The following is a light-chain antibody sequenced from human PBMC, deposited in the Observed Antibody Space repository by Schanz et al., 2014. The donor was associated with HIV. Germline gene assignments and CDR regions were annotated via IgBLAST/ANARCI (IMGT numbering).Light chain of an antibody. V-gene: IGKV1-5*03. J-gene: IGKJ2*01. Sequence: DIQMTQFPSTLSASVGDRVTITCRASHYISSWLAWYQQRPGQAPNLLIYRASTLEAGVSSRFSGSGSGTEFTLTISSLQPDDFATYYCQQYDTYSYTFGQGTKLEIK. CDR3: QQYDTYSYT. CDR1: HYISSW. CDR2: RAS.